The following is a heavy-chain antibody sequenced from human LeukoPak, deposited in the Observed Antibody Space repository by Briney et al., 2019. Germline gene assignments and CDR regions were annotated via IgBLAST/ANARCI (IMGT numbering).Heavy chain of an antibody. CDR3: ARVPTRPSPPGWFGEPYYGMDV. Sequence: NPSETLSLTCAVYGGSFSGYYWSWIRQPPGKGLEWIGEINHSGSTNYNPSLKSRVTISVDTSKNQFSLKLSSVTAADTAVYYCARVPTRPSPPGWFGEPYYGMDVWGQGTTVTASS. V-gene: IGHV4-34*01. CDR1: GGSFSGYY. J-gene: IGHJ6*02. D-gene: IGHD3-10*01. CDR2: INHSGST.